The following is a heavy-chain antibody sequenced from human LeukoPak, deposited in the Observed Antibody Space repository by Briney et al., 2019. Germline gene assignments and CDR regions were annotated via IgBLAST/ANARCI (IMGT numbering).Heavy chain of an antibody. D-gene: IGHD2-15*01. J-gene: IGHJ4*02. V-gene: IGHV4-34*01. CDR1: GGSFSGYY. Sequence: SETLSLTCAVYGGSFSGYYWSWIRQPPGKGLEWIGEINHSGSTNYNPSLKSRVTISVDTSKNQFSLKLSSVTAADTAVYYCARGSDGYCSGGSCYSINYFDYWGQGTLVTVSS. CDR3: ARGSDGYCSGGSCYSINYFDY. CDR2: INHSGST.